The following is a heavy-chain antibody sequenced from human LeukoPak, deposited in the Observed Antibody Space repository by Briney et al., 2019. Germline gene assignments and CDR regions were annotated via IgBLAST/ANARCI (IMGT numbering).Heavy chain of an antibody. D-gene: IGHD6-6*01. CDR3: ARVGIAAKDFDY. Sequence: ASVKVSCKASGYTFTCYYMHWGRQARGQGLEWMGGINANSGGTNYAQKFQGRVTMTRDTSISTAYMELSRLRSDDTAVYYCARVGIAAKDFDYWGQGTLVTVSS. CDR1: GYTFTCYY. J-gene: IGHJ4*02. CDR2: INANSGGT. V-gene: IGHV1-2*02.